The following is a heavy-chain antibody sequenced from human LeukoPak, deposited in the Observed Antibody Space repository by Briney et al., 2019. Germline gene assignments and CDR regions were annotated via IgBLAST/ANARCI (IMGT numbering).Heavy chain of an antibody. CDR3: TKDFSAVIVVVHLDH. Sequence: GGSLRLSCAASGFTFSSYEMNWVRQAPGKGLEWVSYISSSGSTIYYADSVKGRFTISRDNSKNTLYLQMNSLRAEDTAMYYCTKDFSAVIVVVHLDHWGQGTLVSVSS. CDR2: ISSSGSTI. J-gene: IGHJ4*02. CDR1: GFTFSSYE. V-gene: IGHV3-48*03. D-gene: IGHD3-22*01.